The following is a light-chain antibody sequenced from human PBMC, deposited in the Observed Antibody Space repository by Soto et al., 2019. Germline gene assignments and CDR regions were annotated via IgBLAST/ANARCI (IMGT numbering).Light chain of an antibody. V-gene: IGKV3-15*01. CDR1: QGVSRK. Sequence: DIVMTQSPATLSVAPGERVTFSCRASQGVSRKLAWYQHKPGQAPRLLISGASTGATGIPARFSGSGSGTEFTLTISSLQSEDFATYYCQQSYSTPTVTFGGGTKVDIK. CDR2: GAS. CDR3: QQSYSTPTVT. J-gene: IGKJ4*01.